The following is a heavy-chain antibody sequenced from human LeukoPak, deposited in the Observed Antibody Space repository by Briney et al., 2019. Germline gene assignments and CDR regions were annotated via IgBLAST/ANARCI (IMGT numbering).Heavy chain of an antibody. CDR3: TRVMRSSGWYVFHYYYYMDV. V-gene: IGHV3-49*04. CDR2: IRSKAYGGTT. J-gene: IGHJ6*03. CDR1: GFTFGDYA. D-gene: IGHD6-19*01. Sequence: PGRSLRLSCTASGFTFGDYAMSWVRQAPGKGLEWVGFIRSKAYGGTTEYAASVKGRFTISRDDSKSIAHLQMNSLKTEDTAVYYCTRVMRSSGWYVFHYYYYMDVWGKGTTVTVSS.